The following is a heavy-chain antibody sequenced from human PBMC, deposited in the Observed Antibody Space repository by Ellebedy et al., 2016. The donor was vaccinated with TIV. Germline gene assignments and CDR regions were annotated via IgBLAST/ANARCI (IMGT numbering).Heavy chain of an antibody. CDR3: AKDRDGLLWFGESTGFDY. J-gene: IGHJ4*02. CDR2: LSGVGAST. CDR1: GFTFSSYA. Sequence: GGSLRLXXAASGFTFSSYAMSWVRQAPGKGLEWVSSLSGVGASTYYADSAKGRFTISRDNSKHTLYLQMNSLRAEDTAVYYCAKDRDGLLWFGESTGFDYWGQGTLVTVSS. D-gene: IGHD3-10*01. V-gene: IGHV3-23*01.